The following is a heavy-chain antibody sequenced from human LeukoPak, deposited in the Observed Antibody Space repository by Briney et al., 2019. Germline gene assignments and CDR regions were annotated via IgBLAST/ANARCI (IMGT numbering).Heavy chain of an antibody. CDR2: IWSDGTNK. V-gene: IGHV3-33*01. J-gene: IGHJ3*02. D-gene: IGHD6-13*01. CDR1: GLTFSAYG. CDR3: ASAAGAFDN. Sequence: PGGSLRLSWAESGLTFSAYGMHWVRQAPGKGLEWVAVIWSDGTNKYYAESVRGRFTISRDNSKNTLYLQMNTLIIEDTAVYYCASAAGAFDNWGQGTMITVSS.